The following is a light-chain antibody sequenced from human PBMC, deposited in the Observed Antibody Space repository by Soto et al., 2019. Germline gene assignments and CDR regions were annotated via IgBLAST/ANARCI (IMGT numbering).Light chain of an antibody. CDR1: PSLSYTY. CDR3: QQYGSSPFT. Sequence: EIVLTQSPGTLSLSPGERATLSCRASPSLSYTYLAWYQQRPGQALRLLIYGTSSRATGIPDRFSGSGSGTDFTLTINRLEPEDFAVYYCQQYGSSPFTFGPGTKVDI. CDR2: GTS. J-gene: IGKJ3*01. V-gene: IGKV3-20*01.